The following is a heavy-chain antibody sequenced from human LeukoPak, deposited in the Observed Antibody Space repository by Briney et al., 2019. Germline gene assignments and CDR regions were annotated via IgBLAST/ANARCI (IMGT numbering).Heavy chain of an antibody. J-gene: IGHJ5*02. CDR2: ISYDGSNK. Sequence: RTGGSLRLSCAASGFTFSSYAMRWVRQAPGKGLEWVAVISYDGSNKYYADSVKGRFTISRDNSKNTLYLQMNSLRAEDTAVYYCARDFGPLGFDPWGQGTLVTVSS. D-gene: IGHD3-10*01. CDR3: ARDFGPLGFDP. CDR1: GFTFSSYA. V-gene: IGHV3-30*04.